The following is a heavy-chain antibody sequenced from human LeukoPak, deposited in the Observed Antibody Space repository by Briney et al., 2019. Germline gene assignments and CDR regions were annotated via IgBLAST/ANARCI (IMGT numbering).Heavy chain of an antibody. CDR3: ARDRLVLGATRAARDYNYMDV. Sequence: PGGSLRLSCAASGFTFSSYAMSWVRQAPGKGLEWVSTISGNGGSTYYADSVEGRFTISRANGKNSLYLQIKSLRPEDTGVYYCARDRLVLGATRAARDYNYMDVWGKGTTVIVSS. CDR1: GFTFSSYA. V-gene: IGHV3-23*01. CDR2: ISGNGGST. J-gene: IGHJ6*03. D-gene: IGHD1-26*01.